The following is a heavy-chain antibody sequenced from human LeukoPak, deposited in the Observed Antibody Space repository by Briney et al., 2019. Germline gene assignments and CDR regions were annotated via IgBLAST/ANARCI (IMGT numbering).Heavy chain of an antibody. CDR3: AKKTSYCGGDCYPYYFDH. V-gene: IGHV3-23*01. CDR2: ISGSGGST. D-gene: IGHD2-21*02. Sequence: GGSLRLSCAASGFTFSSYTMGWGRQAPGKGLEWVSAISGSGGSTYYADSVKGRFTISRDNSKNTLYVQMNSLRAEDTAVYYCAKKTSYCGGDCYPYYFDHWGQGTLVTVSS. J-gene: IGHJ4*02. CDR1: GFTFSSYT.